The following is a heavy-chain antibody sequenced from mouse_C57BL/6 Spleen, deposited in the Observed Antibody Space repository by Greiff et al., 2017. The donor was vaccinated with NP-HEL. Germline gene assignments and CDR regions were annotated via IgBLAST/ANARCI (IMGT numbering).Heavy chain of an antibody. CDR1: GYTFTSYW. CDR3: ATPVYYDYEFAY. CDR2: IYPGSGST. Sequence: VQLQQPGAELVKPGASVKMSCKASGYTFTSYWITWVKQRPGQGLEWIGDIYPGSGSTNYNEKFKSKATLTVDTSSSTAYMQLSSLTSEDSAVYYCATPVYYDYEFAYWGQGTLVTVSA. V-gene: IGHV1-55*01. J-gene: IGHJ3*01. D-gene: IGHD2-4*01.